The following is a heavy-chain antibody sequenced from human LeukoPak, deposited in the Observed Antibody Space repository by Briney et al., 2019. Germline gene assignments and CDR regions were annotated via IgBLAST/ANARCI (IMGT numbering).Heavy chain of an antibody. Sequence: PSETLSLTCTVSGVSITSNYYWTWIRHHPEKGLEWVAHIYNSGSTSYNPSLKSRVAISVDTSKNQFSLKLTSVTAADTAVYFCARGGGTMIVDLVHFDNWGQGTLVTVSS. D-gene: IGHD3-22*01. CDR1: GVSITSNYY. CDR2: IYNSGST. CDR3: ARGGGTMIVDLVHFDN. J-gene: IGHJ4*02. V-gene: IGHV4-31*03.